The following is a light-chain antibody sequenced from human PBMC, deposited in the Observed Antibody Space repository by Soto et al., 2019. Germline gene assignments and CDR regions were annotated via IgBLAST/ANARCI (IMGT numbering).Light chain of an antibody. CDR3: QQSYSTPWT. CDR2: DAS. J-gene: IGKJ1*01. Sequence: EMVLTQSPGTLSLSPEERGTLSCRASQSVSTYVTYLAWYQQKPGQAPRLLIYDASNRATGVPARFSASGSGTDGTLTISRLKTEDFATYYCQQSYSTPWTFRQGTKVDIK. CDR1: QSVSTY. V-gene: IGKV3-11*01.